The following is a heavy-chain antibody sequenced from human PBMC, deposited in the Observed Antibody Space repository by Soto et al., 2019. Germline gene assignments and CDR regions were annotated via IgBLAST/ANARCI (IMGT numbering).Heavy chain of an antibody. V-gene: IGHV3-33*01. J-gene: IGHJ5*02. D-gene: IGHD3-10*01. Sequence: QVQLVESGGGVVQPGRSLRLSCAASGFTFSSYGMHWVRQAPGKGLEWVAVIWYDGSNKYYADSVKGRFTISRDNSKNTLYLQMTSLRAEDTAVYDWARGGTMVRGANWFDPWGQGPLVTVSS. CDR3: ARGGTMVRGANWFDP. CDR2: IWYDGSNK. CDR1: GFTFSSYG.